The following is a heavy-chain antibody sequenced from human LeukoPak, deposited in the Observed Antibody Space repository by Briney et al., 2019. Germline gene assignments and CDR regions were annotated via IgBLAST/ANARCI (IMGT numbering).Heavy chain of an antibody. CDR3: ARDRRYCSGGSCPHIDY. CDR1: GYTFTSYY. V-gene: IGHV1-46*01. Sequence: ASVKVSCKASGYTFTSYYMHWVRQAPGQGLEWMGIINPSGGSTSYAQEFQGRVTMTRDMSTSTVYMELSSLRSEDTAVYYCARDRRYCSGGSCPHIDYWGQGTLVTVSS. CDR2: INPSGGST. J-gene: IGHJ4*02. D-gene: IGHD2-15*01.